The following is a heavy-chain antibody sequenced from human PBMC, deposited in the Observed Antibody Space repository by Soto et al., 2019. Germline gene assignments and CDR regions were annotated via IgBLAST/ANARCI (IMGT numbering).Heavy chain of an antibody. D-gene: IGHD1-26*01. Sequence: SETLSLTYTVSGGSISSYYWSWIRQPPGKGLEWIGYIYYSGSTNYNPSLKSRVTISVDTSKNQFSLKLSPVTAADTAVYYCQRSYGGYYYYYYMDVWGKGTTVTVS. V-gene: IGHV4-59*01. J-gene: IGHJ6*03. CDR1: GGSISSYY. CDR2: IYYSGST. CDR3: QRSYGGYYYYYYMDV.